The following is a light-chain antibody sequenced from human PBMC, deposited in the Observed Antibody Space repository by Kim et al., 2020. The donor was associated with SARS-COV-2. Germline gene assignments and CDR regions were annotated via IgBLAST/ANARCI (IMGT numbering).Light chain of an antibody. CDR1: ISDVGGYNY. CDR2: ELS. CDR3: ISYAASTNYV. Sequence: GPSVSVSCPGPISDVGGYNYVSLYQQHPGKAPKLIIFELSKRPSGVPDRFSGSKSGNTASLTVSGLQAEDEADYYCISYAASTNYVFGTGTKGTVL. J-gene: IGLJ1*01. V-gene: IGLV2-8*01.